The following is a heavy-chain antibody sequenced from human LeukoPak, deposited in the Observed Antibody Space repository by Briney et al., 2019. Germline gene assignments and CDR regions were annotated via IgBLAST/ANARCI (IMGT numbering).Heavy chain of an antibody. CDR1: GKILTGYY. V-gene: IGHV1-2*02. Sequence: ASVKVSCKASGKILTGYYVHWVRQAPGQGLEWMGWINPNSGGTNYAQKFQGRVTMTRDTSISTAYMELSRLTTDDTAVCYCARGVSSGYDATFDYWGQGTLVPASS. J-gene: IGHJ4*02. CDR2: INPNSGGT. CDR3: ARGVSSGYDATFDY. D-gene: IGHD5-12*01.